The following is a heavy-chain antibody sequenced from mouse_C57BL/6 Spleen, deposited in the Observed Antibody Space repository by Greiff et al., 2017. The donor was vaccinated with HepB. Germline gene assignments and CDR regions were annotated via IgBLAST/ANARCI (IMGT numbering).Heavy chain of an antibody. CDR1: GYTFTSYW. D-gene: IGHD2-2*01. V-gene: IGHV1-72*01. CDR3: ASTYGYDDGYAMDD. J-gene: IGHJ4*01. CDR2: IDPNSGGT. Sequence: QVQLQQPGAELVKPGASVQLSCKASGYTFTSYWMHWVKQRPGRGLEWIGRIDPNSGGTKYNEKFKSKATLTVDKPSSQAYMQLSILPSEDSAVYYGASTYGYDDGYAMDDWGQGTLVTVSS.